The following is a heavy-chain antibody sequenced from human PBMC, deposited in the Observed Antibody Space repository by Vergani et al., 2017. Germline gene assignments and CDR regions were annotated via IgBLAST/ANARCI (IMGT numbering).Heavy chain of an antibody. Sequence: EVQLVESGGGLVQPGGSLRLSCAASGFTFSSYWMSWVRQAPGKGLEWVANIKQDGSEKYYVDSVKGRFTISRDNAKNSLYLQMNSLRDEDTAVYYCARDRRYADWGAFDIWGQGTMVTVSS. D-gene: IGHD3-16*01. CDR1: GFTFSSYW. J-gene: IGHJ3*02. CDR3: ARDRRYADWGAFDI. V-gene: IGHV3-7*01. CDR2: IKQDGSEK.